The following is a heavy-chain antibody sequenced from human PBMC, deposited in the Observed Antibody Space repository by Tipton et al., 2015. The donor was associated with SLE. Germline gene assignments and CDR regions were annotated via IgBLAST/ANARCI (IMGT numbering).Heavy chain of an antibody. CDR3: ARDEIDGFDI. J-gene: IGHJ3*02. D-gene: IGHD5-24*01. V-gene: IGHV4-4*07. Sequence: TLSLTCIVSGVSMRSYYWSWIRQPAGQGPEWIGRISSTGDTNYNPSLKSRVTISLDTSKNHFSLKLSSVTAADTAVYYCARDEIDGFDIWGQGTMVTVSS. CDR2: ISSTGDT. CDR1: GVSMRSYY.